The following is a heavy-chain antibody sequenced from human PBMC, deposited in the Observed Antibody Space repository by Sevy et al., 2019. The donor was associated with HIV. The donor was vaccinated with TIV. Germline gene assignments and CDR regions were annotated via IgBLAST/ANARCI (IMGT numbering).Heavy chain of an antibody. V-gene: IGHV3-7*01. D-gene: IGHD3-16*02. CDR1: GFTFATYW. J-gene: IGHJ4*02. CDR3: ARALADWGSFHYSS. Sequence: GGSLILSCAASGFTFATYWMTWVRQAPGKGLEWVAYIKQDGTDKYYVDSVKGRFTISRDNARNSLYLHMSSLRAEDTAVYFCARALADWGSFHYSSWGRGTLVTVSS. CDR2: IKQDGTDK.